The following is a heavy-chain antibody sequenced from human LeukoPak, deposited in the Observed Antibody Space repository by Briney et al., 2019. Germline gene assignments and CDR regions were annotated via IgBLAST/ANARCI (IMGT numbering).Heavy chain of an antibody. Sequence: GGSLRLSCAAFGFTFRSYEMHWVRQAPGKGLEWVSYISSSGSDIYYADSVKGRFTISRDNAKNSLYLHMNSLRAEDTAVYYCARDYGGSSPFDYWGQGTLVTVSS. J-gene: IGHJ4*02. D-gene: IGHD4-23*01. CDR3: ARDYGGSSPFDY. V-gene: IGHV3-48*03. CDR2: ISSSGSDI. CDR1: GFTFRSYE.